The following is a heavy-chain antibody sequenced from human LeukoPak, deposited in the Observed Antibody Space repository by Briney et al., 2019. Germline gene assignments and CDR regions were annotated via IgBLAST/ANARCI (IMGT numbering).Heavy chain of an antibody. CDR2: ISGSGGST. Sequence: PGGSLRLSCAASGFTFSSYAMSWVRQAPGKGLEWVSAISGSGGSTYYADSVKGRSTISRDNSKNTLYLQMNSLRAEDTAVYYCAKFPNIVGATAADYWGQGTLVTASS. J-gene: IGHJ4*02. CDR1: GFTFSSYA. V-gene: IGHV3-23*01. D-gene: IGHD1-26*01. CDR3: AKFPNIVGATAADY.